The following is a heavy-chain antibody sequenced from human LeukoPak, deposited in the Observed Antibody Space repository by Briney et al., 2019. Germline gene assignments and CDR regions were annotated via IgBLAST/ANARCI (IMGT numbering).Heavy chain of an antibody. V-gene: IGHV3-23*01. Sequence: GGSLSLSCAASGFTFSSYAMSWVRQAPGKGLEWVSAISGSGGSTYYADSVKGRFTISRDNSKNTLYLQMNSLRAEDTAVYYCAKDHRIAVALYYVDYWGQGKLVTVSS. CDR2: ISGSGGST. CDR3: AKDHRIAVALYYVDY. D-gene: IGHD6-19*01. J-gene: IGHJ4*02. CDR1: GFTFSSYA.